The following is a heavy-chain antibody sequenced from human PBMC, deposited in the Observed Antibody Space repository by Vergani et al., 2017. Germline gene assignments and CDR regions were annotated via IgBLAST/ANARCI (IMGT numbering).Heavy chain of an antibody. V-gene: IGHV3-23*04. Sequence: EVQLVESGGGLVQPGGSLRLSCAASGFTFSRHWMHWVRQAPGKGLVWVSAISGSGGSTYYADSVKGRFTISRDNSKNTLYLQMNSLRAEDTAVYYCAKVPDYVWGSPFDYWGQGTLVTVSS. J-gene: IGHJ4*02. CDR2: ISGSGGST. CDR3: AKVPDYVWGSPFDY. CDR1: GFTFSRHW. D-gene: IGHD3-16*01.